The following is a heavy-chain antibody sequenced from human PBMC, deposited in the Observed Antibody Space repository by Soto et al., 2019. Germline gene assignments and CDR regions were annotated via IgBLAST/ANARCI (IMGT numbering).Heavy chain of an antibody. CDR2: ISWNSAAI. D-gene: IGHD6-13*01. CDR3: AKDRGSSSWDPIFDF. Sequence: GGSLRLSCAASGFTFDDYAIHWVRQAPGKGLEWVSGISWNSAAIDYAVSVKGRFTIVRDNAMNSLYLQMNHLRPEDTAFYYCAKDRGSSSWDPIFDFWGQGILGTVSS. J-gene: IGHJ4*02. V-gene: IGHV3-9*01. CDR1: GFTFDDYA.